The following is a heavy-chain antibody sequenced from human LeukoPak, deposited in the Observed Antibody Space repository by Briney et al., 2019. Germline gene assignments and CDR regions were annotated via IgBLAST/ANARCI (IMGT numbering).Heavy chain of an antibody. Sequence: PGGSLRLSCAASGLTFSSYSMNWVRQAPGKGLEWVSSISSSSSYIYYADSVKGRFTISRDNAKNSLYLRMNSLRAEDTAVYYCAELGITMIGGVWGKGTTVTISS. CDR1: GLTFSSYS. CDR2: ISSSSSYI. J-gene: IGHJ6*04. V-gene: IGHV3-21*01. D-gene: IGHD3-10*02. CDR3: AELGITMIGGV.